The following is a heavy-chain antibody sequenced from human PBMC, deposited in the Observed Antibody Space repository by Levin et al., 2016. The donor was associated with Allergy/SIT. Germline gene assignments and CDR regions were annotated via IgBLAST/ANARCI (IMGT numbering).Heavy chain of an antibody. D-gene: IGHD2-8*01. V-gene: IGHV3-23*01. Sequence: GGSLRLSCATSGFTFNSYSMSWVRQAPGKGLEWVTVISGSGDSKEYADSVKGRFTISRDNSKRTIYLQMSNLRADDTAVYYCAKVGRGLGYCRNGACGFFDSWGQGTLVTVSS. CDR1: GFTFNSYS. CDR3: AKVGRGLGYCRNGACGFFDS. CDR2: ISGSGDSK. J-gene: IGHJ4*02.